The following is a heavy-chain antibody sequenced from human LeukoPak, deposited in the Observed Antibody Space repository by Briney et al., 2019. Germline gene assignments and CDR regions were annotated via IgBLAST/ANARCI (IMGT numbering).Heavy chain of an antibody. CDR3: ARSTVGTSCCTAVDY. D-gene: IGHD1-26*01. V-gene: IGHV3-23*01. CDR2: ISAGGDRT. J-gene: IGHJ4*02. CDR1: GFTFSTCA. Sequence: GGSLRLSCAASGFTFSTCAMTWVRQAPGKGLEWVSGISAGGDRTYYADSVKGRFTISRDNSKNTLYLQMNSLRAEDTAEYYCARSTVGTSCCTAVDYWGQGTLVTVSS.